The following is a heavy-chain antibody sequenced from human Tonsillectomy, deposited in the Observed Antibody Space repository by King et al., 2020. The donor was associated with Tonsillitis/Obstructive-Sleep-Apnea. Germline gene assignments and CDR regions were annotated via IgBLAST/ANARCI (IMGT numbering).Heavy chain of an antibody. CDR1: GFTFSDYA. J-gene: IGHJ4*02. CDR3: AREDYGQHYFDY. D-gene: IGHD4-17*01. Sequence: VQLVESGGDVVQPGRSLRLSCAASGFTFSDYAMHWVRQAPGKGLDVVAVISYDGSRIYYSDSVKGRLTISRDTSKNTLCLQMNSLRAEDTAVYYCAREDYGQHYFDYWGQGTLVTVSS. V-gene: IGHV3-30*01. CDR2: ISYDGSRI.